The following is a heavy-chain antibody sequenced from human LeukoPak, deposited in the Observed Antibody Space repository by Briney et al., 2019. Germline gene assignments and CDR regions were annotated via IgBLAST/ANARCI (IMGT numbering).Heavy chain of an antibody. CDR3: AKESLLSSGYFSAFDY. D-gene: IGHD3-22*01. J-gene: IGHJ4*02. CDR1: GFTFSNYA. Sequence: PGGSLRLSCAASGFTFSNYAMSWVRQAPGKGLEWVSVIFSSGGSTYYADSVKGRFTISRDNSKNTLYLQMNSLRAEDTAVYYCAKESLLSSGYFSAFDYWGQGTLVTVSS. V-gene: IGHV3-23*01. CDR2: IFSSGGST.